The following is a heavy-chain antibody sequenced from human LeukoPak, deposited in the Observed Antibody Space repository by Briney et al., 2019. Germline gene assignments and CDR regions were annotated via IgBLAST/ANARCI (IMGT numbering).Heavy chain of an antibody. CDR2: INHSGST. Sequence: KPSETLSLTCAVYGGSFSGYYWSWIRQPPGKGLEWIGEINHSGSTNYNPSLKSRVTISVDTSKNQFSLKLSSVTAADTAVYCCARGLPGYSSGWYLYWGQGTLVTVSS. J-gene: IGHJ4*02. V-gene: IGHV4-34*01. CDR1: GGSFSGYY. CDR3: ARGLPGYSSGWYLY. D-gene: IGHD6-19*01.